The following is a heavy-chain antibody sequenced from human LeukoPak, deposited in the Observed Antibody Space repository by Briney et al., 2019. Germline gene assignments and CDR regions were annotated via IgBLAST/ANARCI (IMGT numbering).Heavy chain of an antibody. J-gene: IGHJ4*02. V-gene: IGHV3-21*01. Sequence: GGSLRLSCAASGFTFSTYNMNWVRQAPGKGLEWVSSITSSSSYIYYADSVKGRFTISRDNAKNSLYLQMNGLRAEDTALYYCARDKDQYSGYDSGLFDYWGQGTLVTVSS. D-gene: IGHD5-12*01. CDR3: ARDKDQYSGYDSGLFDY. CDR1: GFTFSTYN. CDR2: ITSSSSYI.